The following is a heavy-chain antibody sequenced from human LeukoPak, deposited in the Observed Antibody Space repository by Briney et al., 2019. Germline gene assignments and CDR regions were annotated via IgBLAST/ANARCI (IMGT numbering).Heavy chain of an antibody. CDR2: IYYSGST. Sequence: PSETLSLTCTVSGGSISSYYWSWIRQPPGKGLEWIGYIYYSGSTNYNPSLKSRVTISVDTSKNQFSLKLSSVTAADTAVYYCARGGRDYDYVWGSYRYDYWGQGTLVTVSS. V-gene: IGHV4-59*12. CDR1: GGSISSYY. J-gene: IGHJ4*02. CDR3: ARGGRDYDYVWGSYRYDY. D-gene: IGHD3-16*02.